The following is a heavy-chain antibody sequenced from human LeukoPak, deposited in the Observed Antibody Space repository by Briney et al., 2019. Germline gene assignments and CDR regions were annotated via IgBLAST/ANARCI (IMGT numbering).Heavy chain of an antibody. D-gene: IGHD3-10*01. V-gene: IGHV4-39*01. CDR3: ARQRGVIIHYYYYYMDV. CDR2: IYYSGST. J-gene: IGHJ6*03. Sequence: SETLSLTCTVSGGSISSSSYYWGWIRQPPGKGLEWIGSIYYSGSTYYNPSLKSRVTISVDTSKNQFSLKLSSVTAADTAVYYCARQRGVIIHYYYYYMDVWGKGTTVTISS. CDR1: GGSISSSSYY.